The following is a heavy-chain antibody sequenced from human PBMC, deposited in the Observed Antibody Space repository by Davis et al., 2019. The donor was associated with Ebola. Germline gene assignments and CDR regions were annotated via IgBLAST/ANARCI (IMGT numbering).Heavy chain of an antibody. CDR3: ARGGYSSGWYRIVDAFDI. Sequence: PSETLSLTCTVSGGSISSYYWSWIRQPPGKGLEWIGGINHSGSTNYNPSLKSRVTISVDTSKNQFSLKLSSVTAADTAVYYCARGGYSSGWYRIVDAFDIWGQGTMVTVSS. J-gene: IGHJ3*02. CDR1: GGSISSYY. V-gene: IGHV4-34*01. D-gene: IGHD6-19*01. CDR2: INHSGST.